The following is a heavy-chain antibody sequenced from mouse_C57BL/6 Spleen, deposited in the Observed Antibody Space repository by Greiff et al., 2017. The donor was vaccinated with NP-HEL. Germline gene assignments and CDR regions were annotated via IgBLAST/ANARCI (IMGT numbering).Heavy chain of an antibody. CDR1: GFTFTDYY. CDR2: IRNKANGYTT. Sequence: DVMLVESGGGLVQPGGSLSLSCAASGFTFTDYYMSWVRQPPGKALEWLGFIRNKANGYTTEYSASVKGRFTISRDNSQSILYLQMNALRAEDSATYYCARSEGDYAMDYWGQGTSVTVSS. CDR3: ARSEGDYAMDY. J-gene: IGHJ4*01. V-gene: IGHV7-3*01.